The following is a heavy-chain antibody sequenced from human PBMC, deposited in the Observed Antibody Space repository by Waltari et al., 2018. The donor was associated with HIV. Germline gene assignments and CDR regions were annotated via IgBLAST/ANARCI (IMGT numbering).Heavy chain of an antibody. J-gene: IGHJ3*02. CDR1: GFTVSSNS. D-gene: IGHD1-1*01. CDR3: ARESRTGVTAAFDI. V-gene: IGHV3-53*02. CDR2: IDSGGRT. Sequence: EVQLVETGGGLIQLGGSLRLSCAVSGFTVSSNSIRWVRQPPGKGLDGVSVIDSGGRTYYTDSVKGRFNISRDNSKNTLYLQMNILRAEDTAVYYCARESRTGVTAAFDICGQGTMVTVSS.